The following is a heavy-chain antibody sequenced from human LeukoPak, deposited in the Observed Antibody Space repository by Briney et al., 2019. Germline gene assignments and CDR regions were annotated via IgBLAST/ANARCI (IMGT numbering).Heavy chain of an antibody. CDR1: GGSISSSSYY. CDR2: IYYSGST. J-gene: IGHJ4*02. CDR3: ANYYYDSSGYLREYYFDY. Sequence: SETLSLTCTVSGGSISSSSYYWGWIRQPPGKGLEWIGSIYYSGSTYYNPSLKSRVTISVDTSKNQFSLKLSSVTAADTAVYYCANYYYDSSGYLREYYFDYWGQGTLVTVSS. V-gene: IGHV4-39*07. D-gene: IGHD3-22*01.